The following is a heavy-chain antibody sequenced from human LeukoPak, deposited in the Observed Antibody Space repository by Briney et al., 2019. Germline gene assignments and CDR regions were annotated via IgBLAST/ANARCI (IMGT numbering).Heavy chain of an antibody. D-gene: IGHD2-21*01. V-gene: IGHV3-48*03. CDR3: VRARLIRLENFFDY. Sequence: GGSLRLSCVTSGFTFSNHEMNWVRQAPGKGLEWVAYTSRGGSDISYADSAKGRFTISSDIASNTLYLQMNSLRVENTAVYFCVRARLIRLENFFDYWGQGTLVTVSS. J-gene: IGHJ4*02. CDR2: TSRGGSDI. CDR1: GFTFSNHE.